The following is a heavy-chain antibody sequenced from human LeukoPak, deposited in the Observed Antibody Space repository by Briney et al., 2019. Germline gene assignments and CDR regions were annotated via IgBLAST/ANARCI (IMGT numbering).Heavy chain of an antibody. CDR3: ARGSSIVGATRETDY. CDR2: IYTSGST. CDR1: GGSISSYY. J-gene: IGHJ4*02. D-gene: IGHD1-26*01. Sequence: PSETLSLTCTVSGGSISSYYWSWIRQPAGKGLEWIGRIYTSGSTNYSPSLKSRVTMSVDTSKNQFSLKLSSVTAADTAVYYCARGSSIVGATRETDYWGQGTLVTVSS. V-gene: IGHV4-4*07.